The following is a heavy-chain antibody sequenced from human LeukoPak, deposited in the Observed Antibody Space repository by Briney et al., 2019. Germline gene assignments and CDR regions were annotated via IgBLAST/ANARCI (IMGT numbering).Heavy chain of an antibody. J-gene: IGHJ6*03. V-gene: IGHV1-2*02. Sequence: GASVKVSCKASGYTFTGYYMHWVRQAPGQGLEWMGWINPNSGGTNYAQKFQGRVTMTRDTSISTAYMELSRLRSDDTAVYYCARPTWPTVTTVSYYYIDVWGKGTTVTVSS. CDR2: INPNSGGT. D-gene: IGHD4-11*01. CDR3: ARPTWPTVTTVSYYYIDV. CDR1: GYTFTGYY.